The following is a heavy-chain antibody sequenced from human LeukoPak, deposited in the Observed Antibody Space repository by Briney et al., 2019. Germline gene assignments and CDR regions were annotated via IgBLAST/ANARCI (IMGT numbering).Heavy chain of an antibody. D-gene: IGHD3-22*01. J-gene: IGHJ4*02. CDR2: INHSGST. CDR1: GGSFSGYY. V-gene: IGHV4-34*01. Sequence: KPSETLSLTCAVYGGSFSGYYWSWIRQPPGKGLEWIGEINHSGSTHYDPSLKSRVTISVDTSKNQFSLKLSSVTAADTAVYYCARSLNYEVDYWGQGTLVTVSS. CDR3: ARSLNYEVDY.